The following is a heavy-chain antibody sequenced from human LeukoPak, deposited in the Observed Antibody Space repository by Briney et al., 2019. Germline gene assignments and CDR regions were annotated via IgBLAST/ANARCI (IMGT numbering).Heavy chain of an antibody. Sequence: GASVKVSCKASGGTFSSYAISWVRQAPGQGLEWMGWISAYNGNTKSAKKFQGRVTMTTDTSTATAYMEMRSLRSDDTAVYYCARGGSSWSAEYFQYWGQGTQVTVSS. J-gene: IGHJ1*01. V-gene: IGHV1-18*01. CDR3: ARGGSSWSAEYFQY. CDR1: GGTFSSYA. D-gene: IGHD6-13*01. CDR2: ISAYNGNT.